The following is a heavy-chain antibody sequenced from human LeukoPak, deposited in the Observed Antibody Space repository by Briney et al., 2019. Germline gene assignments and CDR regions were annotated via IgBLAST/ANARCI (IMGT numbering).Heavy chain of an antibody. V-gene: IGHV3-23*01. Sequence: GGSLRLSCAASGFTFSNYGMTWVRQAPGQGLEWVSTISGSGAATYSADSVKGRFTISRDNSKSMVYLQMNSLRAEDTAVYYCARDSMVRGATGPFFDYWGQGTLVTVSS. CDR3: ARDSMVRGATGPFFDY. CDR2: ISGSGAAT. D-gene: IGHD3-10*01. J-gene: IGHJ4*02. CDR1: GFTFSNYG.